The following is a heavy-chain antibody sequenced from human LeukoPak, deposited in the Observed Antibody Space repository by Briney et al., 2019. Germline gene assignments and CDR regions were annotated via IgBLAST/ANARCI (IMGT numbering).Heavy chain of an antibody. J-gene: IGHJ4*02. CDR2: INYGGSNK. CDR1: GFTFSGHW. V-gene: IGHV3-7*01. D-gene: IGHD1-14*01. Sequence: PGGSLRLSCAASGFTFSGHWMIWVRQAPGKGLEWVANINYGGSNKYYVDFVKGRFTISGDNANNVLYLQMNSMRGEDTAVYYCTRDRSRAEDDWGQGTLVTVSS. CDR3: TRDRSRAEDD.